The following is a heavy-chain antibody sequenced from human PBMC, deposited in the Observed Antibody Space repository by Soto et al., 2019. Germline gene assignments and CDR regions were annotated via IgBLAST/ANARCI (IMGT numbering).Heavy chain of an antibody. CDR2: IYTTGSA. V-gene: IGHV4-4*07. J-gene: IGHJ4*02. Sequence: SQTLSLTCAVSGVSSKTYYWSCIRKPAGKGLEWIGRIYTTGSANHNPSLKSRVTMSVDTSKNQVSLKLTSVTAADTAIYFCARHLKAVAAAMAFWGQGIPVTVSS. D-gene: IGHD6-19*01. CDR1: GVSSKTYY. CDR3: ARHLKAVAAAMAF.